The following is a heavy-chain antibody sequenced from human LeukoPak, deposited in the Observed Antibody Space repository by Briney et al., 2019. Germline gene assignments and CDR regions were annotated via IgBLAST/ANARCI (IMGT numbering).Heavy chain of an antibody. CDR3: ARALLRPWFDP. Sequence: SETLSLTCAVYGGSFSGYYWSWIRQPPGKGLEWIGEINHSGSTNYNPSLKSRVTISVDTSKNQFSLKLSSVTAADTAVYYCARALLRPWFDPWGQRTLVTVSS. CDR2: INHSGST. D-gene: IGHD4-17*01. J-gene: IGHJ5*02. V-gene: IGHV4-34*01. CDR1: GGSFSGYY.